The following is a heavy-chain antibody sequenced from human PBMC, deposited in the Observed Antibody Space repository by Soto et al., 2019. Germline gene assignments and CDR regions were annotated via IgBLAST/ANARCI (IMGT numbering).Heavy chain of an antibody. V-gene: IGHV2-5*01. CDR2: IHWNDDN. CDR3: VHRRVNSGFSY. Sequence: QITLKESGPSLVNPTQTLTLTCTFSGFSLTTSGVGVGWIRQPPGKAPEWLAVIHWNDDNHYSPIVEDRLTITKDTANNQVALTMTNMLPADTATYYCVHRRVNSGFSYWGQGILVTVSS. J-gene: IGHJ4*02. CDR1: GFSLTTSGVG. D-gene: IGHD3-10*01.